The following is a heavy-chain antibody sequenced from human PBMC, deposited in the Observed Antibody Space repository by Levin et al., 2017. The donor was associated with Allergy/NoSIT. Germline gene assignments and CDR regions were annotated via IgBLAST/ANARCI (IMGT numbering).Heavy chain of an antibody. CDR1: GFTFSGHW. CDR3: TRGGSNYNIDY. V-gene: IGHV3-74*01. Sequence: EASVKVSCEASGFTFSGHWMHWVRQAPGKGLVWVSHISPDGRDISYADSVKGRFTMSRDNAKKTLYLQLNSLRAEDTAVYYCTRGGSNYNIDYWGQGILVTVSS. CDR2: ISPDGRDI. D-gene: IGHD1-1*01. J-gene: IGHJ4*02.